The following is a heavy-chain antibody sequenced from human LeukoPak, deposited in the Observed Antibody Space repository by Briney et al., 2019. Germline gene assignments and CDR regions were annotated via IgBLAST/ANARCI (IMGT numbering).Heavy chain of an antibody. Sequence: PSETLSLTCTVSGGSISNFYWSWIRQPPGKGLEWIGYIYYSGSTNYNPSLKSRVTISIDTSKNQFSLKLSSVTAADTAVYYCATLRPQEDYWGQGTLVTVSS. V-gene: IGHV4-59*01. CDR2: IYYSGST. J-gene: IGHJ4*02. CDR1: GGSISNFY. CDR3: ATLRPQEDY.